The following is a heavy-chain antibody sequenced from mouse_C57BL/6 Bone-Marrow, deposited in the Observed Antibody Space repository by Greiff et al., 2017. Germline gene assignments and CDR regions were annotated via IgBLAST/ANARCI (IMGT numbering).Heavy chain of an antibody. J-gene: IGHJ2*01. CDR2: IDPANGNT. CDR1: GFNIKNTY. CDR3: ARGSDSGHSGHYFDY. D-gene: IGHD1-3*01. Sequence: VQLKESVAELVRPGASVKLSCTASGFNIKNTYMHWVKQRPEQGLEWIGRIDPANGNTKYAPKFQGKATITADTSSNTAYLQLSSLTSEDTAIYYCARGSDSGHSGHYFDYWGQGTTLTVSS. V-gene: IGHV14-3*01.